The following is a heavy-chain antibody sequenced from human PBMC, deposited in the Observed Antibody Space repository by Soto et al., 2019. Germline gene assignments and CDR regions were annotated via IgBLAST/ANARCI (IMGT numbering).Heavy chain of an antibody. J-gene: IGHJ4*02. CDR3: TKVRAATATWVFLDY. Sequence: EVQLLESGGGLVQPGGSLRLSCAASGLTSSSYAMTWVRQGPGKGLEWVSSIGAGGGGTYYADSVKGRFTISRDSSKSTLYLQMNSLRAEDTAVYYCTKVRAATATWVFLDYCGQGVLVTVSS. CDR2: IGAGGGGT. CDR1: GLTSSSYA. V-gene: IGHV3-23*01. D-gene: IGHD5-18*01.